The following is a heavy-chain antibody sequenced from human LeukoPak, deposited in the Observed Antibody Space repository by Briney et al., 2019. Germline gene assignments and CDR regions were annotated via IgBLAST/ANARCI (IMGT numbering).Heavy chain of an antibody. Sequence: GGSLRLSCAASGFTFSSYAMSWVRQAPGKGLEWVSAISVSGGSTYYADSVKGRFTISRDNSKNTLYLQMNSLRAEDTAIYYCAKVFSTATTGREGFYFDYWGQGTVVTVSS. J-gene: IGHJ4*02. D-gene: IGHD4-11*01. CDR1: GFTFSSYA. CDR2: ISVSGGST. V-gene: IGHV3-23*01. CDR3: AKVFSTATTGREGFYFDY.